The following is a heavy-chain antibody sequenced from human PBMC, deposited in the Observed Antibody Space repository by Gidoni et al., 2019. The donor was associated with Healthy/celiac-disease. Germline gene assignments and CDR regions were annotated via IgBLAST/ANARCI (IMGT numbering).Heavy chain of an antibody. V-gene: IGHV1-69*01. CDR1: GGTFSSYA. Sequence: QVQLVQSGAYVIKPGSSVTVSCKASGGTFSSYAISWVRPDPGQGLEWMGWIIPIFGTANYEQKFQGRVTITADESKSTAYMEMSSLRSEDKAVYYCARVKEENGSGSYYNENYYYYYGMDVWGQGTTVTVSS. CDR2: IIPIFGTA. J-gene: IGHJ6*02. D-gene: IGHD3-10*01. CDR3: ARVKEENGSGSYYNENYYYYYGMDV.